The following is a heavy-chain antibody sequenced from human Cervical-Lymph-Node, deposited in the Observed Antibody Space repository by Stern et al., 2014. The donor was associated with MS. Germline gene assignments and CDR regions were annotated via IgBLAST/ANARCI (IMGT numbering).Heavy chain of an antibody. V-gene: IGHV1-18*01. Sequence: QVQLVQSGAEVKKPGASVRVSCKASGYIFTDFGISWVRQAPGQGLEWMGWINVFNGYTNYAQRLQDRVIMTTDTSTSTAYMELRSLTSDDTAIYYCARGKRAAGGYWGQGTLVIVSS. CDR3: ARGKRAAGGY. CDR2: INVFNGYT. CDR1: GYIFTDFG. J-gene: IGHJ4*02. D-gene: IGHD6-13*01.